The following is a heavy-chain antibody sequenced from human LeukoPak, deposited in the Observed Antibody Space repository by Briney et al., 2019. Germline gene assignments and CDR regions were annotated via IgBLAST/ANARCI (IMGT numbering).Heavy chain of an antibody. CDR3: AKRSGTSYGEFDY. Sequence: GGSLRLSCAASGFTFSSYAMSWVRQAPGKGLEWVSAITGSGGSTYYADSVEGRFTISRDNSKNTLYLQMNSLRAEDTAVCYCAKRSGTSYGEFDYWGQGALVTVSS. CDR1: GFTFSSYA. CDR2: ITGSGGST. V-gene: IGHV3-23*01. D-gene: IGHD1-26*01. J-gene: IGHJ4*02.